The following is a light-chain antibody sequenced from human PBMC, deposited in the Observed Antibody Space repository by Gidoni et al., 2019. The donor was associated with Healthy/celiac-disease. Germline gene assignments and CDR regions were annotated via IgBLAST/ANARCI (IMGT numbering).Light chain of an antibody. J-gene: IGKJ1*01. CDR3: QQYNSHWT. Sequence: DVQMTQSPATLSASVGDRVTITCRASQSIRSWLAWYQQKPGKAPKLLIYKVSSLESEVPSKLSGSGSATEFTPTISRLQPDDFATYYCQQYNSHWTFGQGTKVEIK. V-gene: IGKV1-5*03. CDR1: QSIRSW. CDR2: KVS.